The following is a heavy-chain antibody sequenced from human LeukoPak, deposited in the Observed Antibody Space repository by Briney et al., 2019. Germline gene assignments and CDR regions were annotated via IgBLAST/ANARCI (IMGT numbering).Heavy chain of an antibody. CDR3: ATGLGNYYDY. Sequence: QPGGSLRLSCAASGISFNNYWMHWVRQAPGKGLVWVSRVNSDGSSTVYADSVKGRFTISRDNARTTVYLQMSSLRLDDTTTYYCATGLGNYYDYWGQGSLVTVSS. CDR2: VNSDGSST. CDR1: GISFNNYW. V-gene: IGHV3-74*01. D-gene: IGHD3-22*01. J-gene: IGHJ4*02.